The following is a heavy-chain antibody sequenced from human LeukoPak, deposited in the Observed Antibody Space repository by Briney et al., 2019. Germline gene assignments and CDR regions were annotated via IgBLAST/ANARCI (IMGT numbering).Heavy chain of an antibody. D-gene: IGHD1-26*01. V-gene: IGHV3-74*01. J-gene: IGHJ4*02. CDR1: GFTFSSYW. CDR3: ARELYYSGSYYLDY. Sequence: PGGSLRLSCVASGFTFSSYWMYWVRQAPGKGLVWVSRIYSDVSSTSYADSVKGRFTISRDNAKNTLYLQMNSLRAEDTAVYYCARELYYSGSYYLDYWGPVKVLTVSS. CDR2: IYSDVSST.